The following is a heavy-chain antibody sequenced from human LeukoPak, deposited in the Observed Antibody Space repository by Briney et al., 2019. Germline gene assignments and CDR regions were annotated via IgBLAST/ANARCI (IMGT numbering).Heavy chain of an antibody. CDR3: ARGYYFDY. CDR2: INHSGST. Sequence: SETLSLTCAVYGGSFSGYYWSWIRQPPGKGLEWIGEINHSGSTNYNPSLKSRVTISVDTSKNQFSLKLSSVTAADTAVYYCARGYYFDYWGQGTLVTVSA. V-gene: IGHV4-34*01. J-gene: IGHJ4*02. CDR1: GGSFSGYY.